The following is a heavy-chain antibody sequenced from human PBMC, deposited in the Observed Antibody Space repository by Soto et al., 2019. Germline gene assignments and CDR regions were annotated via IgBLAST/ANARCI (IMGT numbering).Heavy chain of an antibody. V-gene: IGHV4-31*03. CDR1: SDSMNSGGYY. D-gene: IGHD6-6*01. CDR3: ARRGGSSSGYYYFAMDV. J-gene: IGHJ6*02. CDR2: IYSNGDN. Sequence: SETLSLTCSVSSDSMNSGGYYWSWIRQHPGKGLEWIGNIYSNGDNYYNPSLKSRVTISVDTSKNQFSLDLTSVTAADTAGYYCARRGGSSSGYYYFAMDVWGQGTTVTGPS.